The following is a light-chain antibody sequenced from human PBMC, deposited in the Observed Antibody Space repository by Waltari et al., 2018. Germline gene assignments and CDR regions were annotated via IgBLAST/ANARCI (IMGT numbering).Light chain of an antibody. V-gene: IGLV4-69*01. CDR1: SGYSSNI. Sequence: QLVLTQSPSASASLGASVKLTCTLSSGYSSNIIAWHQQQPQKGPRYLMKVNSDGSHSKGDGLPDRFSGSSAGAERYLTISSLQSEDEADYYCQTGGHGTWVFGGGTKLTVL. J-gene: IGLJ3*02. CDR2: VNSDGSH. CDR3: QTGGHGTWV.